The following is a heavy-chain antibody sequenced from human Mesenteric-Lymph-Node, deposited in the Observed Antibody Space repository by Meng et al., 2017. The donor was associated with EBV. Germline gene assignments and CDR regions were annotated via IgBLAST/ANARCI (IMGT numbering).Heavy chain of an antibody. CDR1: GYTFTPYS. Sequence: QVQLVQYGSELKKPGASVEISCKASGYTFTPYSINWVRQAPGQGLEWMGWINPHTGNPTYAQGFTGRFVFSLDTSVSTAYLQITSLKAEDTAVYYCARDKGRTEFDYWGQGTLVTVSS. D-gene: IGHD3-10*01. V-gene: IGHV7-4-1*02. CDR3: ARDKGRTEFDY. CDR2: INPHTGNP. J-gene: IGHJ4*02.